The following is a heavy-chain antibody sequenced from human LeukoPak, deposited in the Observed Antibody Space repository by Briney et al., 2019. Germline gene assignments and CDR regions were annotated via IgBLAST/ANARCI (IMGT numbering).Heavy chain of an antibody. CDR1: GFTFSDYY. V-gene: IGHV3-11*01. CDR2: ISSSDTIV. J-gene: IGHJ6*02. D-gene: IGHD3-10*01. Sequence: GGSLRLSCAASGFTFSDYYMSWIRQAPGKGLEWVSYISSSDTIVYYADSVKGRFTISRDNAKNSLYLQMNSLRAEDTAVYYCARDTGSGNYGMDVWGQGTTVTVSS. CDR3: ARDTGSGNYGMDV.